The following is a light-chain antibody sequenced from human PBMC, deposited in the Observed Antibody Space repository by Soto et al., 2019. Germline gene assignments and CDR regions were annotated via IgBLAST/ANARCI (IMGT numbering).Light chain of an antibody. CDR1: SGDVGGHDW. CDR2: EVT. J-gene: IGLJ1*01. V-gene: IGLV2-8*01. CDR3: CSYAGITAV. Sequence: QSVLTQPPSASGSPGQSVTISCTGTSGDVGGHDWVSWYQLHPGKAPKLIIYEVTQRPSGVPDRFSGSKSGNTASLTISGLQAEDEAEYYVCSYAGITAVFGSGTKLTVL.